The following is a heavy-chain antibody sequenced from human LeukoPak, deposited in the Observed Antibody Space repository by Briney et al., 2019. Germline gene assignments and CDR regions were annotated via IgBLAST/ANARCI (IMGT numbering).Heavy chain of an antibody. Sequence: GGSLRLSCAASGFTFSNYWMSWVRQAPGKGLEWLANINQDGSEIYYVDSVKGRFTISRDNGKNSLYLQINSLRADDTAVYYCATSTYSSSPSWGQGTLVTVSS. V-gene: IGHV3-7*01. CDR2: INQDGSEI. CDR3: ATSTYSSSPS. J-gene: IGHJ5*02. CDR1: GFTFSNYW. D-gene: IGHD6-6*01.